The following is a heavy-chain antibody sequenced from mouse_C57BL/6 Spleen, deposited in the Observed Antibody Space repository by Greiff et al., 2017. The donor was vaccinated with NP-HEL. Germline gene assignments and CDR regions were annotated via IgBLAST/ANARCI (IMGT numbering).Heavy chain of an antibody. J-gene: IGHJ1*03. Sequence: VQGVESGAELVKPGASVKISCKASGYAFSSYWMNWVKQRPGKGLEWIGQIYPGDGDTNYNGKFKGKATLTADKSSSTAYMPLSSLTSEDSAVYFCARGAITTASYWYFGVWGTGTTVTVSS. CDR1: GYAFSSYW. D-gene: IGHD1-1*01. V-gene: IGHV1-80*01. CDR2: IYPGDGDT. CDR3: ARGAITTASYWYFGV.